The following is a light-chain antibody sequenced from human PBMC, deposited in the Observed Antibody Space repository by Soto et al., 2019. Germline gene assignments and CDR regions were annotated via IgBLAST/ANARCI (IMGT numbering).Light chain of an antibody. CDR1: QSVSSSY. V-gene: IGKV3-20*01. CDR3: HQYGSSPWT. Sequence: EIVLTQSPGTLSLSPGERATLSCRASQSVSSSYLAWYQHKPGQAPRLLIYGASSRATGIPDRFSGSGSGTDFTRTISRLEPEDFAVYYCHQYGSSPWTFGQGTKVEIK. CDR2: GAS. J-gene: IGKJ1*01.